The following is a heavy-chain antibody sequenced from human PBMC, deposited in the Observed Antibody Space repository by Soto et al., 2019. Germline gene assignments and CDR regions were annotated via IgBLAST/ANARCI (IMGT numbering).Heavy chain of an antibody. J-gene: IGHJ4*02. V-gene: IGHV4-30-4*01. CDR3: GRVKYSDNSGVDY. CDR1: GGSISSVDSY. CDR2: SYHSGST. D-gene: IGHD3-22*01. Sequence: QVQLQESGPGLVKPSQTLSLTCTVSGGSISSVDSYWSWIRQPPGKGLEWIGCSYHSGSTYYNPSLKSRVSISADTSKNQFSLNLNSVTAADTAVYYCGRVKYSDNSGVDYWGQGTLVTVSS.